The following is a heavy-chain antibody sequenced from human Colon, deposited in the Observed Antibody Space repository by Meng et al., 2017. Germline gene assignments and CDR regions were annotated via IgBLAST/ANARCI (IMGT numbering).Heavy chain of an antibody. J-gene: IGHJ5*02. CDR2: VSVYTT. CDR1: GYTFSSSG. V-gene: IGHV1-18*01. CDR3: ARTPFGGAVGTIGNWFDP. D-gene: IGHD3-16*01. Sequence: VQMVQSGAEGEKPGASVKVPCKASGYTFSSSGISWVRQAPGQGLEWMGWVSVYTTNYARKFQDRVTMTTDTSTNTAYMELRSLRSDDTAVYYCARTPFGGAVGTIGNWFDPWGQGTLVTVSS.